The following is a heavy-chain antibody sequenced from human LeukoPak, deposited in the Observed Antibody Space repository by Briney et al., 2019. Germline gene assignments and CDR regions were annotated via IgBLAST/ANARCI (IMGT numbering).Heavy chain of an antibody. CDR2: INHSGDS. V-gene: IGHV4-34*01. Sequence: SETLSLTCAVYGGSFSSYYWSWIRQPPEKGLEWIGEINHSGDSNYNPSLKSRVTMSVDTSKNQFSLKLSSVTVADTAMYYCVRLGGIYYYYYMEVWGKGTTVTVSS. CDR1: GGSFSSYY. J-gene: IGHJ6*03. D-gene: IGHD1-26*01. CDR3: VRLGGIYYYYYMEV.